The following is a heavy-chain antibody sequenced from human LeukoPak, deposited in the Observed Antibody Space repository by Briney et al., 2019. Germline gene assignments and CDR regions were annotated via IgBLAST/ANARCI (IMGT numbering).Heavy chain of an antibody. CDR1: GFTVSSDF. CDR3: AKAPVPSSYYYYGMDV. CDR2: LYSGGNT. J-gene: IGHJ6*02. Sequence: GGSLRLSCAASGFTVSSDFMIWVRQAPGRGLEWVSILYSGGNTYYAGSVKGRFTISRDNSKNTLYLQMNSLRAEDTAVYYCAKAPVPSSYYYYGMDVWGQGTTVTVSS. D-gene: IGHD7-27*01. V-gene: IGHV3-66*01.